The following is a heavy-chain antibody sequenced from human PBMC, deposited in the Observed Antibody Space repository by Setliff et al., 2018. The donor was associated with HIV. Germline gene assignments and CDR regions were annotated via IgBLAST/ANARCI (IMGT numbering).Heavy chain of an antibody. CDR3: ARGSYGSVLL. V-gene: IGHV6-1*01. Sequence: SQTLSLTCAISGDSVSSNNAAWNWIRQSPLRGLEWLGRTYYRSKWYFDYAVSVKSRIIINPDTSKNQFSLHLNSVTPEDTAVYYCARGSYGSVLLWGQGTLDTAPQ. J-gene: IGHJ4*02. CDR2: TYYRSKWYF. D-gene: IGHD6-19*01. CDR1: GDSVSSNNAA.